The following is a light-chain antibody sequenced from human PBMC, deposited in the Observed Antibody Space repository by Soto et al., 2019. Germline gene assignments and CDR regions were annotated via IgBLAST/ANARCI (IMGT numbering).Light chain of an antibody. CDR1: QNVANY. V-gene: IGKV3-11*01. CDR3: QRRSNWPQT. Sequence: EIVLTQSPATLSLSPGERATLSCRASQNVANYLDWYQQKPGQAPRLLIYESSNRATGIAARCSGSGSGTDFTLTISSLEPEDFAVYHSQRRSNWPQTFGQGTKVDIK. J-gene: IGKJ1*01. CDR2: ESS.